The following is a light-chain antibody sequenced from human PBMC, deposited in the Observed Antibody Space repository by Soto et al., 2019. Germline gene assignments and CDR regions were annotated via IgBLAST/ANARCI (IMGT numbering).Light chain of an antibody. CDR3: QQYGSSPPIT. CDR1: QSVSSSY. Sequence: EIVLTQSPGTLSLSPGERATLSCRASQSVSSSYLAWYQQKPGQAPRHLIYGASSRATGIPDRFSGSGSGTDFTLTISRLEPEDFAVYSCQQYGSSPPITFGQGTRLEIK. CDR2: GAS. V-gene: IGKV3-20*01. J-gene: IGKJ5*01.